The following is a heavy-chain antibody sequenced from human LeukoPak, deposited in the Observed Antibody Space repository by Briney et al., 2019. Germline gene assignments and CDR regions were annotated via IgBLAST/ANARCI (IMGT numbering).Heavy chain of an antibody. Sequence: GGSLRLSCAASGFTFSSYAMHWVRQAPGKGLEWVAVISYDGSNKYYADSVKGRFTISRDNSKNTLYLQMNSLRAEDTAVYYCARDPTVANYYYYYMHVWGKGTTVTVSS. D-gene: IGHD4-23*01. CDR1: GFTFSSYA. CDR3: ARDPTVANYYYYYMHV. J-gene: IGHJ6*03. V-gene: IGHV3-30*04. CDR2: ISYDGSNK.